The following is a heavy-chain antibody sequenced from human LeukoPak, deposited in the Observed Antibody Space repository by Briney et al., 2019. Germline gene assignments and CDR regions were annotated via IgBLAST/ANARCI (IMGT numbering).Heavy chain of an antibody. Sequence: PGGSLRLSCAASGFTFSSYAMHWVRQAPGKGLEWVSGISWNSGSIGYADSVKGRFTISRDNAKNSLYLQMNSLRAEDTALYYCAKDSDPTAGYCSGGSCYFDYWGQGTLVTVSS. D-gene: IGHD2-15*01. V-gene: IGHV3-9*01. CDR3: AKDSDPTAGYCSGGSCYFDY. CDR1: GFTFSSYA. J-gene: IGHJ4*02. CDR2: ISWNSGSI.